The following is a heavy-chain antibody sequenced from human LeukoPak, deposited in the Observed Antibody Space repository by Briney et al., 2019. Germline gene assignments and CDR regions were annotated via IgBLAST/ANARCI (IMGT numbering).Heavy chain of an antibody. CDR1: GFTFSSYA. J-gene: IGHJ4*02. V-gene: IGHV3-23*01. Sequence: PGGSLRLSCAASGFTFSSYAMSWVRQAPGKGLEWVSAISGSGGSTYYADSVKGRFTISRDNSKNTLYLQMNSLRAEDTAVYYCAKDLQLGIVVVTAIYFDYWGQGTLVTVSS. D-gene: IGHD2-21*02. CDR2: ISGSGGST. CDR3: AKDLQLGIVVVTAIYFDY.